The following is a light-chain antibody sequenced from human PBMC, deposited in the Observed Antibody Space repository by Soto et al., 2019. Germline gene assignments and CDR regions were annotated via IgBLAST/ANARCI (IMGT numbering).Light chain of an antibody. CDR2: DAS. J-gene: IGKJ5*01. CDR1: QGISSA. CDR3: QQFNSYLIT. V-gene: IGKV1-13*02. Sequence: AIHFTQSPSSLSASVGDRVTITCRASQGISSALAWYQQKPGKAPKLLIYDASSLESGVPSRFSGSGSGTDFTLTISSLQPEDFATYYCQQFNSYLITFGHGTRLEIK.